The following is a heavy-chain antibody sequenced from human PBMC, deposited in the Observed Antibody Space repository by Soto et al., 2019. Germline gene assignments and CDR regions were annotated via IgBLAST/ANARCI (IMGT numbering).Heavy chain of an antibody. V-gene: IGHV3-15*01. D-gene: IGHD3-16*01. Sequence: EVQLVESGGGLVKPGGSLRLSCAASGFTFSNAWMSWVRQAPGKGLEWVGRIKSKTDGGTTDYAAPVKGRFTISRDDSKNTLYLQMNSLQTEDTAVYYCTTAVWGMVGYYYYYYMDVWGKGTTVTVSS. CDR3: TTAVWGMVGYYYYYYMDV. CDR2: IKSKTDGGTT. CDR1: GFTFSNAW. J-gene: IGHJ6*03.